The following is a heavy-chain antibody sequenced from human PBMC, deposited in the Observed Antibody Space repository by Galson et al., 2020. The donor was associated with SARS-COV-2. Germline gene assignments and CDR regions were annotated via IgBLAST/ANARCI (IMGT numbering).Heavy chain of an antibody. CDR1: GFTFSSYA. V-gene: IGHV3-30-3*01. CDR3: ARTLALDAFDI. CDR2: ISYDGSNK. D-gene: IGHD5-12*01. J-gene: IGHJ3*02. Sequence: PGGSLRLSCAASGFTFSSYAMHWVRQAPGKGLEWVAVISYDGSNKYYADSVKGRFTISRDNSKNTLYLQMNSLRAEDTAVYYCARTLALDAFDIWGQGTMVTVSS.